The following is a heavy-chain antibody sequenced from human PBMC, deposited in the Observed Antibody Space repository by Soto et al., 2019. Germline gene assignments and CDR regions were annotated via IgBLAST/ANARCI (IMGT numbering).Heavy chain of an antibody. CDR2: IHPSGDTK. D-gene: IGHD3-16*01. CDR1: GYTFKNYH. CDR3: ARDLWGSWTVDY. Sequence: QVQLVQSGAEVKEPGASVKVSCKASGYTFKNYHMHWVRQAPGQGLEWMGIIHPSGDTKTYAQRFQGRLAMTRDTSTSTAYMELSSLTSEDTAVYFCARDLWGSWTVDYWGQGTLVTVSS. V-gene: IGHV1-46*02. J-gene: IGHJ4*02.